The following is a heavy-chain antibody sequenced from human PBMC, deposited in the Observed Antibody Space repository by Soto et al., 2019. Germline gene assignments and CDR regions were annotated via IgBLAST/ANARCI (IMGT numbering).Heavy chain of an antibody. CDR3: AKDRELIWDVRWYFDL. CDR2: ISGSGGST. J-gene: IGHJ2*01. D-gene: IGHD3-10*01. Sequence: GVTLGISCAASGFTLSSFAMSWVRQTPGKGLEWVSAISGSGGSTYSADSVKGRFTISRDNSKNTLYLQMNSLRAEDTAVYYCAKDRELIWDVRWYFDLWGRGTLVTVS. V-gene: IGHV3-23*01. CDR1: GFTLSSFA.